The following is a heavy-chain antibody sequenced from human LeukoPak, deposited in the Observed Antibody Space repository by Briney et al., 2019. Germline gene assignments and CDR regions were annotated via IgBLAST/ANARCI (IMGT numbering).Heavy chain of an antibody. CDR2: IYYSGST. CDR1: GGSITSSSHY. CDR3: ARHRGSSSLFDY. D-gene: IGHD6-6*01. Sequence: SETLSLTCTVSGGSITSSSHYWGWIRQPPGKGLEWIGSIYYSGSTYYNPSLKSRVTISVDTSKNQFSLKLSSVTAADTAVYYCARHRGSSSLFDYWGQGTLVTVSS. J-gene: IGHJ4*02. V-gene: IGHV4-39*01.